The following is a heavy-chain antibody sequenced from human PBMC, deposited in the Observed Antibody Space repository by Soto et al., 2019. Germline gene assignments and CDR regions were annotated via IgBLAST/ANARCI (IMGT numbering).Heavy chain of an antibody. V-gene: IGHV1-18*01. Sequence: QVQLVQSGAEVKKPGASVKVSCKTSGYTFTSYGITWVRQAPGQGLEWMGWISPYNGNTNYAQNLQGRVSMTTDTSRSTAYMELRSLRSDDTAVYYCARGGVYCNAGSCPYNWFDPWGQGTLVTVSS. CDR3: ARGGVYCNAGSCPYNWFDP. CDR1: GYTFTSYG. CDR2: ISPYNGNT. D-gene: IGHD2-15*01. J-gene: IGHJ5*02.